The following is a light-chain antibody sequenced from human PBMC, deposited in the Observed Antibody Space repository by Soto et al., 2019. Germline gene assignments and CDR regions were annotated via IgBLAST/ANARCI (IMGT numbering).Light chain of an antibody. CDR1: NIGSKS. CDR3: QVWDSSSDHYV. J-gene: IGLJ1*01. V-gene: IGLV3-21*02. Sequence: SYELTQPPSVSVAPGQTARITWGGNNIGSKSVHWYQQKPGQAPVLVVYDDSDRPSGIPERFSGSSSGNTATLTISSVEGGDEADYYCQVWDSSSDHYVFGAGTKVTVL. CDR2: DDS.